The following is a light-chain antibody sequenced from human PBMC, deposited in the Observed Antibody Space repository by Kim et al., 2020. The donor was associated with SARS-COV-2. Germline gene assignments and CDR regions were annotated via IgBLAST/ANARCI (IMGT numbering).Light chain of an antibody. V-gene: IGKV3-11*01. J-gene: IGKJ4*01. CDR3: QHRSNWPLT. CDR1: QSISTY. Sequence: EIVLTQSPATLSLSPGERATLSCRASQSISTYLAWYQQKPGQAPRLLIYDASNRASGIPGRFSGSGSGTDFILTISNLEPEDFAVYYCQHRSNWPLTFGGGTKVDIK. CDR2: DAS.